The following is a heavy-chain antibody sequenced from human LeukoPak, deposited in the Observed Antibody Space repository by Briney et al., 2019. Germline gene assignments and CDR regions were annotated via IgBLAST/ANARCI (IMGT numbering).Heavy chain of an antibody. CDR1: GFTFSSYG. CDR3: AKDLWSGYFRFDY. CDR2: IRYDGSNK. V-gene: IGHV3-30*02. Sequence: GGSLRLSCAASGFTFSSYGMHWVRQAPGKGLEWVAFIRYDGSNKYYAESVKGRFTISRDNSKNTLYLQMNSLRAEDTAVYYCAKDLWSGYFRFDYWGQGTLVTVSS. J-gene: IGHJ4*02. D-gene: IGHD3-3*01.